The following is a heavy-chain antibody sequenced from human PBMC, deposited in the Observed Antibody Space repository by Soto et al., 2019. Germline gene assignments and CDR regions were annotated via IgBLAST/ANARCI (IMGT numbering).Heavy chain of an antibody. J-gene: IGHJ3*02. V-gene: IGHV4-38-2*01. D-gene: IGHD5-12*01. CDR2: VHHNENT. CDR3: ARGADIMATTGDAFDI. Sequence: PSATLSLTCAVSGHSISNGYYWGWFRQPPGKGLEWIGNVHHNENTYYNPSLKSRVTISLHTSKNQFSLKVTSVTAADTAVYYCARGADIMATTGDAFDIWGQGTRVTVSS. CDR1: GHSISNGYY.